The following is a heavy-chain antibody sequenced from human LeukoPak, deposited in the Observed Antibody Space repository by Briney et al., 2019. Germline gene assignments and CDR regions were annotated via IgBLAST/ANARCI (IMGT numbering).Heavy chain of an antibody. CDR1: GGSISSYY. D-gene: IGHD4-17*01. CDR2: IYYSGST. V-gene: IGHV4-59*01. J-gene: IGHJ3*02. Sequence: PSETLSLTCTVSGGSISSYYWSWLRQPPGKGLEWIGYIYYSGSTNYNPSLKSRVTISVDTSKNQFSLKLSSVTAADTAVYYCAREDSDDYGDAFDIWGQGTMVTVSS. CDR3: AREDSDDYGDAFDI.